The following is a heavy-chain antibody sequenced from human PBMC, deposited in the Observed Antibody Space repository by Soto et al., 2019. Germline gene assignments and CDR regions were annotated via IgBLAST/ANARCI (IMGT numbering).Heavy chain of an antibody. J-gene: IGHJ4*02. CDR3: ARGFSGLDY. D-gene: IGHD6-19*01. CDR1: GFTRRSYW. Sequence: GGSLRLSCAASGFTRRSYWVHWVRQAPGKGLVWVSRINSDGSSISYAESVKGRFTISRDNAKNTLYLQMKSLRAEDTAVYYCARGFSGLDYWGQGTLVTVSS. CDR2: INSDGSSI. V-gene: IGHV3-74*01.